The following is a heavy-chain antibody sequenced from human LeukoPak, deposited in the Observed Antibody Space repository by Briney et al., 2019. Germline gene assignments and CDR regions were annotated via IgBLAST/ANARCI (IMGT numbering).Heavy chain of an antibody. D-gene: IGHD6-13*01. CDR1: GGSISSSNW. CDR3: ARGGVGYSSSHDY. CDR2: IYHSGST. J-gene: IGHJ4*02. Sequence: SETLSLTCAVSGGSISSSNWWSWVHQPPGKGLEWIGEIYHSGSTNYNPSLKSRVTISVDKSKNQFSLKLSSVTAADTAVYYCARGGVGYSSSHDYWGQGTLVTVSS. V-gene: IGHV4-4*02.